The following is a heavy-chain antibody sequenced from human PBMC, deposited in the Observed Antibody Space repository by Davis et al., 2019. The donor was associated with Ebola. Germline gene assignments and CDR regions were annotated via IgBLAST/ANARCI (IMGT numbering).Heavy chain of an antibody. Sequence: PSETLSLTCTVSNGSISDYFWTWIRQPAGKGLEWIGRIFDNGNTQYNPSLKSRVTMSLDTPKKQPSLELTSVTAADTAMYYCARARFNYNILDAFDVWGHGTMVTVSS. CDR2: IFDNGNT. J-gene: IGHJ3*01. V-gene: IGHV4-4*07. CDR3: ARARFNYNILDAFDV. D-gene: IGHD4-11*01. CDR1: NGSISDYF.